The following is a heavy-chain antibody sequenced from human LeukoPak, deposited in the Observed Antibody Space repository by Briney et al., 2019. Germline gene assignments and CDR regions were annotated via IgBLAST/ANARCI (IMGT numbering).Heavy chain of an antibody. CDR2: INISGGTS. J-gene: IGHJ4*02. CDR1: GLTFSSYA. Sequence: GWTVRLSCAASGLTFSSYALAWVRQAPGKGLEWGSAINISGGTSYYAHSVKGHFTISRHNSKNTRYLQMNSLRAEDTAVYYCAKNFYGDSKFFFDYWGQGALVTVP. CDR3: AKNFYGDSKFFFDY. D-gene: IGHD4-17*01. V-gene: IGHV3-23*01.